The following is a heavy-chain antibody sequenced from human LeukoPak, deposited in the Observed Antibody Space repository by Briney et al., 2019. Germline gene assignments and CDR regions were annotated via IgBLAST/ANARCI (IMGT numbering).Heavy chain of an antibody. CDR1: SGFS. J-gene: IGHJ4*02. CDR3: AKGHRESSSFFDS. Sequence: GGSLRLSCAAFSGFSMSWVRQAPGKRLEWVSAINGRGDDTYYPDSVKGRFTISRDNSNNTLYLQMNSLRADDTAVYYCAKGHRESSSFFDSWGQGIPVTVSS. CDR2: INGRGDDT. V-gene: IGHV3-23*01.